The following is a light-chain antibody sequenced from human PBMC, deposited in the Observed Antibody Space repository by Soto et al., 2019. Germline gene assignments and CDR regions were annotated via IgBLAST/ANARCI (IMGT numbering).Light chain of an antibody. V-gene: IGKV3-15*01. CDR3: QQYNNWPPWT. Sequence: EIVMTQSPATLSVSPGERATLSCRASHIVSSNLAWYQQKPGQAPRLLIYGASTRATGIPVRFSGSGSVTEFTLTISSLQSEDFAVYYCQQYNNWPPWTFGQGTKVDIK. CDR1: HIVSSN. CDR2: GAS. J-gene: IGKJ1*01.